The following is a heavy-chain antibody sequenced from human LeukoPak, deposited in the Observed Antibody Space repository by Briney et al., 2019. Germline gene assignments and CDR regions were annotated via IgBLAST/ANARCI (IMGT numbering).Heavy chain of an antibody. V-gene: IGHV4-30-2*01. J-gene: IGHJ4*02. CDR2: IYHSGST. Sequence: PSQTLSLTCTVSGGSISSGGYYWSWIRQPPGKGLEWIGYIYHSGSTYYNPSLKSRVTISVDRSKNQFSLKLSSVTAADTAVYYCARHLEMAPKAYFDYWGQGTLVTVSS. D-gene: IGHD5-24*01. CDR3: ARHLEMAPKAYFDY. CDR1: GGSISSGGYY.